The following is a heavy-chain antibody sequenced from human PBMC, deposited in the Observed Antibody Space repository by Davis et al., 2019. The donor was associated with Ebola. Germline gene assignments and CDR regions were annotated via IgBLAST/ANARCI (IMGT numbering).Heavy chain of an antibody. J-gene: IGHJ6*04. CDR3: ARELLLVYCSGGSCSQYYYYGMDV. CDR1: GFTFSGYG. CDR2: INTGSNYI. V-gene: IGHV3-21*01. D-gene: IGHD2-15*01. Sequence: PGGSLRLSCAASGFTFSGYGMHWVRQAPGKGLEWVSSINTGSNYIFYADSVKGRFTISRDNSKDTVYLQMNNLRVEDTAVYYCARELLLVYCSGGSCSQYYYYGMDVWGKGTTVTVSS.